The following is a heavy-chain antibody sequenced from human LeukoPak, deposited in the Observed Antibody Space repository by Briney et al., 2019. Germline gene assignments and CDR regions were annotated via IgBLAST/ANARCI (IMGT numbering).Heavy chain of an antibody. Sequence: SGTLSLTCAVSGGSISSNNWWSWVRQPPGKGLEWIGEIYASGGTNYKPSLKSRVTISVDKSKNQFSLKLSSVTAADTAVYYCARANDYGDPLPRYMDVWGKGTTVTVSS. J-gene: IGHJ6*03. CDR1: GGSISSNNW. CDR2: IYASGGT. D-gene: IGHD4-17*01. CDR3: ARANDYGDPLPRYMDV. V-gene: IGHV4-4*02.